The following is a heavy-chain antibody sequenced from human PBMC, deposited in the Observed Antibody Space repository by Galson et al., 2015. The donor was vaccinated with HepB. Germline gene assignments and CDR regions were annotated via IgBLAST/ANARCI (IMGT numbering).Heavy chain of an antibody. Sequence: SVKVSCKASGYTFTSYAMNWVRQAPGQGLEWMGWINTNTGNPTYAQGFTGRFVFSLDTSVSTAYLQISSLKAEDTAVYYCARADIVVVPAAHIGDYYYYYMDVWGKGTTVTVSS. CDR1: GYTFTSYA. J-gene: IGHJ6*03. D-gene: IGHD2-2*01. CDR2: INTNTGNP. V-gene: IGHV7-4-1*02. CDR3: ARADIVVVPAAHIGDYYYYYMDV.